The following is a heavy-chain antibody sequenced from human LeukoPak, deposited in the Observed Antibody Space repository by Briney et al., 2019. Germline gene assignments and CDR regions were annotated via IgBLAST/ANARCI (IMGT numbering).Heavy chain of an antibody. Sequence: GGSLRLSCAASGFSFSSYWMSWVRQAPGKGLEWVANIEEDGSEKNYVDSVKGRFTISRDNAKNSLYLQMNSLRAEDTAVYYCARKDSSPRTFDYWGQGTLVTVSS. CDR1: GFSFSSYW. CDR2: IEEDGSEK. J-gene: IGHJ4*02. V-gene: IGHV3-7*01. D-gene: IGHD3-22*01. CDR3: ARKDSSPRTFDY.